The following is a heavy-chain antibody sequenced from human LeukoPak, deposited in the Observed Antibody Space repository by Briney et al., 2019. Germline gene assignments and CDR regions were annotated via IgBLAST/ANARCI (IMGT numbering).Heavy chain of an antibody. CDR3: AKGRSRYSGGSLS. D-gene: IGHD2-15*01. V-gene: IGHV3-23*01. CDR2: ISGSGGST. Sequence: GGSLRLSCAASGFTFSSYAMSWVRQAPGKGLEWVSAISGSGGSTYYADSVKGRFTISRDNSKNTLYLQTNSLRAEDTAVYHCAKGRSRYSGGSLSWGQGTLVTVSS. CDR1: GFTFSSYA. J-gene: IGHJ5*02.